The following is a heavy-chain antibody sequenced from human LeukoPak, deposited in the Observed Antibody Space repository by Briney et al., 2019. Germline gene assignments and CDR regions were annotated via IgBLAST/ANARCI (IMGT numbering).Heavy chain of an antibody. D-gene: IGHD3-10*01. CDR3: ARHPPYGLGNYFPY. Sequence: SETLSLTCAVYGESFSTSFWSWIRQTPGMGLEWIGEINHLGTTHYNPSLKSRVTISVDTSKNQFSLNLTSVTAADTAVYFCARHPPYGLGNYFPYWGQGTLVTVSS. CDR1: GESFSTSF. CDR2: INHLGTT. V-gene: IGHV4-34*01. J-gene: IGHJ4*02.